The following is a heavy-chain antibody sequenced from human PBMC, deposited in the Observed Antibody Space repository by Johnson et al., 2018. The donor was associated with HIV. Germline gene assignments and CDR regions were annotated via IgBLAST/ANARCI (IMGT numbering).Heavy chain of an antibody. CDR3: ANYAGLGAFDI. Sequence: EKLVESGGGLVQPGGSLRLSCAASRFTFDDYAMHWVRQAPGKGLEWVSAISGSGGSTYYADSVKGRFTISRDNSKNTLYLQMNSLRAEDTAVYYCANYAGLGAFDIWGQGTMVTVSS. CDR1: RFTFDDYA. V-gene: IGHV3-23*04. D-gene: IGHD4-17*01. CDR2: ISGSGGST. J-gene: IGHJ3*02.